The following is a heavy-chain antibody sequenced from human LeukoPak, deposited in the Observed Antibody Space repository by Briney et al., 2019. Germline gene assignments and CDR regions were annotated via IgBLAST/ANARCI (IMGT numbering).Heavy chain of an antibody. CDR2: IDHSGST. D-gene: IGHD5-18*01. CDR3: AKGAGGFSYYNWFDP. CDR1: GGSFSGYY. Sequence: SETLSLTCAVYGGSFSGYYWSWIRQPPGKGLEWIGEIDHSGSTKYNSSLKSRVTISVDTSKNQFSLKLASVTAADTAIYYCAKGAGGFSYYNWFDPWGQGTLVTVSS. V-gene: IGHV4-34*01. J-gene: IGHJ5*02.